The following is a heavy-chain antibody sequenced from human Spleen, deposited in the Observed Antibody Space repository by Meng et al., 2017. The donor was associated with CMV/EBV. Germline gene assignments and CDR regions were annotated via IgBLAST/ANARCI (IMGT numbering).Heavy chain of an antibody. V-gene: IGHV3-7*01. CDR3: ARIRTTIFGVVITGNGGNAFDI. CDR1: GFTFSSYW. Sequence: GGSLRLSCAASGFTFSSYWMSWVRQAPGKGLEWVANIKQDGSEKYYVDSVKGRFTISRDNAKNSLYLQMNSLRAEDTAVYYCARIRTTIFGVVITGNGGNAFDIWGQGTMVTVSS. CDR2: IKQDGSEK. J-gene: IGHJ3*02. D-gene: IGHD3-3*01.